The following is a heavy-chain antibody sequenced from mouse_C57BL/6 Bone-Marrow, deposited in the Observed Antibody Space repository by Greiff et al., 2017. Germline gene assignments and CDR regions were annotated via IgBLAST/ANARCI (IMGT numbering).Heavy chain of an antibody. D-gene: IGHD1-1*01. CDR2: IHPTSGST. V-gene: IGHV1-64*01. J-gene: IGHJ1*03. CDR3: ARGITTVVSNFDV. CDR1: GYTFTSYW. Sequence: QVQLQQPGAELVKPGASVKLSCKASGYTFTSYWMHWVKQRPGQGLEWIGMIHPTSGSTNYNEKFKSKATLTVDKSSSTAYMQLSSLTSEDSAVYYCARGITTVVSNFDVWGTGTTVTVSS.